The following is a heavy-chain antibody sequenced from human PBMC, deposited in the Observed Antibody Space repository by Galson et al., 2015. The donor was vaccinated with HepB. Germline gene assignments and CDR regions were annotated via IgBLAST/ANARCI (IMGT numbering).Heavy chain of an antibody. CDR1: GFTFKNAW. V-gene: IGHV3-15*07. CDR3: TTDDDYYGMDV. Sequence: SLRLSCAASGFTFKNAWMNWVRQAPGKGLEWVGRIKSKIEGGTTDYAAPVKDRSTISRDDSKDTLYLQINSLKSEDTAVYYCTTDDDYYGMDVWGQGTTVTVSS. J-gene: IGHJ6*02. CDR2: IKSKIEGGTT.